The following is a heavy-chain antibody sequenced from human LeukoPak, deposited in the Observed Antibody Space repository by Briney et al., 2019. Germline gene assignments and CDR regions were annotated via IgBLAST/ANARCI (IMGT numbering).Heavy chain of an antibody. J-gene: IGHJ5*02. Sequence: GGSLRLSCAASGFTFSSYGMRWVRQAPGKGLEWVAVIWYDGSNKYYADSVKGRFTISRDNSKNTLYLQMNSLRAEDTAVYYCARDSIAGDYGDYEGVRVNWFDPWGQGTLVTVSS. V-gene: IGHV3-33*01. CDR2: IWYDGSNK. CDR1: GFTFSSYG. D-gene: IGHD4-17*01. CDR3: ARDSIAGDYGDYEGVRVNWFDP.